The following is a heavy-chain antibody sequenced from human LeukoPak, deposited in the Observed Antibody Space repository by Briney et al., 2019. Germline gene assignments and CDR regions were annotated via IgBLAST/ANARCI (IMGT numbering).Heavy chain of an antibody. Sequence: GASVKVSCKASGDTFSSYAISLVRQAPGQGLEWMGGIIPIFGTANYAQKFQGRVTITAVESTSTAYMELSSLRSEDTFVNYCARESPQGGIDYWGQGTLVTVSS. CDR2: IIPIFGTA. V-gene: IGHV1-69*13. J-gene: IGHJ4*02. CDR3: ARESPQGGIDY. D-gene: IGHD3-16*01. CDR1: GDTFSSYA.